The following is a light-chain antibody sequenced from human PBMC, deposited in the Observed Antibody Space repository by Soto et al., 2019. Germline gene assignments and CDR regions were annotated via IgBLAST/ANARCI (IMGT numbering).Light chain of an antibody. CDR1: QGIRSY. Sequence: DIQLTQSPSFLSASPGDRTTITCRASQGIRSYLAWYQQSPGRAPKLLIYAASTLQSEVPSRFSGSGSGTEFTLTISSLQPEDFATYYCQQLNTFPITFGQGTRLEIK. CDR2: AAS. J-gene: IGKJ5*01. V-gene: IGKV1-9*01. CDR3: QQLNTFPIT.